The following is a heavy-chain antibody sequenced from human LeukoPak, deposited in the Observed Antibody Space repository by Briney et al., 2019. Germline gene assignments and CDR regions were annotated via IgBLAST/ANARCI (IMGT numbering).Heavy chain of an antibody. CDR2: IYHSGST. CDR3: ARYRNYYDSSGYYSTFDY. D-gene: IGHD3-22*01. J-gene: IGHJ4*02. V-gene: IGHV4-4*02. Sequence: PSGTLSLTCAVSGGSISSSNWWSWVRQPPGKGLEWIGEIYHSGSTNYNPSLKSRVTISVDKSKNQFSLKLSSVTAADTAVYYCARYRNYYDSSGYYSTFDYWGQGTLVTVSS. CDR1: GGSISSSNW.